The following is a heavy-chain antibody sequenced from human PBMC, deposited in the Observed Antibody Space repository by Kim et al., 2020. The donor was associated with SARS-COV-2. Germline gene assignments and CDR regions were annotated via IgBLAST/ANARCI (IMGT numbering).Heavy chain of an antibody. CDR2: ISGSGGST. CDR3: AKVDGSGSYYQYFDY. Sequence: GGSLRLSCAASGFTFSSYAMSWVRQAPGKGLEWVSAISGSGGSTYYADSVKGRFTISRDNSKNTLYLQMNSLRAEDTAVYYCAKVDGSGSYYQYFDYWGQGTLVTVSS. D-gene: IGHD3-10*01. J-gene: IGHJ4*02. V-gene: IGHV3-23*01. CDR1: GFTFSSYA.